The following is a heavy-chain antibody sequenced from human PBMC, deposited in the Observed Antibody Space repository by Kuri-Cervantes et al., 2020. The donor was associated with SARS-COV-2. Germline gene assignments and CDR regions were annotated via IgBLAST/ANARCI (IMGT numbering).Heavy chain of an antibody. V-gene: IGHV4-39*01. Sequence: ESLKISCTASGGSIRSSSYYWGWIRQPPGKDLEWIGSIYYSGTTYYNPSLKSRVTISIDTSKNQFSLKLSSVTAADTAVYYCARGVGAAVAGTLITIYYYYGMDVWGQGTTVTVSS. CDR3: ARGVGAAVAGTLITIYYYYGMDV. D-gene: IGHD6-19*01. J-gene: IGHJ6*02. CDR1: GGSIRSSSYY. CDR2: IYYSGTT.